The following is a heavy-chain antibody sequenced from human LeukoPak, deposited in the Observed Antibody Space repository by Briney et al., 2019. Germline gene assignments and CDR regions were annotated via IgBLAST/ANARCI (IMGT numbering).Heavy chain of an antibody. CDR1: GFTVCPNI. V-gene: IGHV3-53*01. CDR3: ARGYCTGTNCLVDY. Sequence: GGSLRLSCAASGFTVCPNIMNWGRQAPGKGLEWVSIMYSGGSTYYADSVKGRFTISRDDSKNTVCLQMNSLRADDTAMYYCARGYCTGTNCLVDYWGQGTLVTVSS. J-gene: IGHJ4*02. CDR2: MYSGGST. D-gene: IGHD2-8*02.